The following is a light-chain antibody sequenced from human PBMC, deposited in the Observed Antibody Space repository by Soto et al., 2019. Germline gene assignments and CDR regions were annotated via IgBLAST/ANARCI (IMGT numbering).Light chain of an antibody. CDR1: SSDVGGFNY. CDR2: EVN. CDR3: SSYAGSNNIVV. V-gene: IGLV2-8*01. J-gene: IGLJ2*01. Sequence: QSALTQPPSASGSPGQSVTLSCTGTSSDVGGFNYVSWYQQHPGKAPKRMIYEVNKRPSGVPDRFSGSQSGNTASLTVSGLQAEDDEDYYCSSYAGSNNIVVFGGGTKLTVL.